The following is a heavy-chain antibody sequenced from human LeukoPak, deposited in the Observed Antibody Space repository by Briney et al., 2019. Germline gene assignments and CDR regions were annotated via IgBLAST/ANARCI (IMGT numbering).Heavy chain of an antibody. CDR2: IHYSGSS. CDR1: GGPISSYY. D-gene: IGHD2-21*02. Sequence: SETLSLTCTVSGGPISSYYWTWIRQPPGKGLEWIGYIHYSGSSRSHPSLNSRVTMSVDTSKSQFFLKLTSVTAADTAVYYCARGRRTAVVTDFDYWGQGTLVTVSS. V-gene: IGHV4-59*01. J-gene: IGHJ4*02. CDR3: ARGRRTAVVTDFDY.